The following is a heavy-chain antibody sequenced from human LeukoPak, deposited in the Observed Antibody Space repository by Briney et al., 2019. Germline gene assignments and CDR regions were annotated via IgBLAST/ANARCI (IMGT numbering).Heavy chain of an antibody. J-gene: IGHJ5*02. V-gene: IGHV1-8*03. Sequence: GDSVKVSCKASGYTFTSYVINWVRQSTGQGLEWMGWMNPNSGNTGYAQKFQGRVTITRNTSISTAYMELSRLRSDDTAVYYCARDHGDHYVWGSYRTNWFDPWGQGTLVTVSS. D-gene: IGHD3-16*02. CDR3: ARDHGDHYVWGSYRTNWFDP. CDR2: MNPNSGNT. CDR1: GYTFTSYV.